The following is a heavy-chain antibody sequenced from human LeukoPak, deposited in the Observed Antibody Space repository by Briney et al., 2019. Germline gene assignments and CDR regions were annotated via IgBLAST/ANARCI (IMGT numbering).Heavy chain of an antibody. CDR3: ARESYYDSSGYDDAFDI. CDR1: GGSISSGGYY. J-gene: IGHJ3*02. V-gene: IGHV4-31*03. D-gene: IGHD3-22*01. Sequence: SETLSLTCTVSGGSISSGGYYWSWIRQHPGKGLEWIGYIYYSGSTYYNPSLKSRVTISVDTSKNQFSLKLSSVTAADTAVYYCARESYYDSSGYDDAFDIWGQGTMVTVSS. CDR2: IYYSGST.